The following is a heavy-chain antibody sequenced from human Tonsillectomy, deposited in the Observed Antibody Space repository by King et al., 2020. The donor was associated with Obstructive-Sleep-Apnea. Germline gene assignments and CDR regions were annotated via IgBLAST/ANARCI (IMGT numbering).Heavy chain of an antibody. V-gene: IGHV3-7*01. CDR2: ITQDGSEK. D-gene: IGHD3-3*01. J-gene: IGHJ6*02. Sequence: DVQLVESGGGLVQPGGSLRLSCAASGFPFSSYWMRWVRQAPGKGLEWGANITQDGSEKYYVDSVKGRFTTSRDNAQNSLFLQMHSLRVGDTAVYYCARAWNYSMDVWGQGTTVTVPS. CDR1: GFPFSSYW. CDR3: ARAWNYSMDV.